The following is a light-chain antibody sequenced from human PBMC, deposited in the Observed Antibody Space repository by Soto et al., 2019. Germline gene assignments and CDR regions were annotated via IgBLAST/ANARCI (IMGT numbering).Light chain of an antibody. V-gene: IGLV2-14*03. CDR1: SNDIGAYNY. J-gene: IGLJ2*01. Sequence: QSVLTQPASVSGSPGQSITISCTGTSNDIGAYNYVSWYQQHPGKAPKLLIYDVTHRPSGVSDRFSGSKSGRTASLTISGLQPEDEADYYCSSYTSIIAVVFGGGTQLTVL. CDR3: SSYTSIIAVV. CDR2: DVT.